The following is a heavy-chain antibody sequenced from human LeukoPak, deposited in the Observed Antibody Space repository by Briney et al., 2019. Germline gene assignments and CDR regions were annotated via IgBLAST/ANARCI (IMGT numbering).Heavy chain of an antibody. V-gene: IGHV3-7*03. CDR3: AKESTGYSSGWFDY. CDR1: GFTFSRYW. CDR2: IKEDGSDK. J-gene: IGHJ4*02. D-gene: IGHD6-19*01. Sequence: GGSLRLSCAASGFTFSRYWMNWVRQAPGKGLEWVANIKEDGSDKYYVDSVRGRFTISRDNAKNSLYLQMNSLRAEDTALYYCAKESTGYSSGWFDYWGQGTLVTVSS.